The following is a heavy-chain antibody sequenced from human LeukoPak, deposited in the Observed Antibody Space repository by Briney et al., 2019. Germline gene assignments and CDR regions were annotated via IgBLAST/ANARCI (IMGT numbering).Heavy chain of an antibody. CDR2: IYYSGST. CDR3: ARDCTNGVCYAYGMDV. J-gene: IGHJ6*02. CDR1: GGSVSGGSYY. Sequence: PSETLSLTCTVSGGSVSGGSYYWSWIRQPPGKGLEWIGYIYYSGSTNYNPSLKSRVTISVDTSKNQFSLKLSSVTAADTAVYYCARDCTNGVCYAYGMDVWGQGTTVTVSS. V-gene: IGHV4-61*01. D-gene: IGHD2-8*01.